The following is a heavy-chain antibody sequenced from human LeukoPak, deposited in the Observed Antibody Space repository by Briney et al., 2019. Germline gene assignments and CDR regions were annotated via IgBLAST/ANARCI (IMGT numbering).Heavy chain of an antibody. J-gene: IGHJ5*02. Sequence: PSETLSLTCTVSGGSINGYHWSWIRQPPGKGLEWIGYVYYSGRTDYSPSLKSRVTISVDTSKNQFSLNLRSVTAADTAVYYCARDAYSSSWPKWFDPWGQGILVAVSS. CDR2: VYYSGRT. D-gene: IGHD6-13*01. CDR1: GGSINGYH. CDR3: ARDAYSSSWPKWFDP. V-gene: IGHV4-59*01.